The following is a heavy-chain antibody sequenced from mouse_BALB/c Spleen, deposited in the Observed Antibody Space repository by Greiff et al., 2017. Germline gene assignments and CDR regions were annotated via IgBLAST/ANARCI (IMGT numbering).Heavy chain of an antibody. J-gene: IGHJ2*01. CDR2: IYPGDGST. V-gene: IGHV1S56*01. Sequence: QVQLKQSGPELVKPGASVKMSCKASGYTFTSYYIHWVKQRPGQGLEWIGWIYPGDGSTKYNEKFKGKTTLTADKSSSTAYMLLSSLTSEDSAIYFCARGALRLPLYYFDYWGQGTTLTVSS. CDR3: ARGALRLPLYYFDY. CDR1: GYTFTSYY. D-gene: IGHD1-2*01.